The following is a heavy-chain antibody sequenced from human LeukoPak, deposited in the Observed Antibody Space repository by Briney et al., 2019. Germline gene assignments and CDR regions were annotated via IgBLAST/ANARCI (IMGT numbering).Heavy chain of an antibody. V-gene: IGHV4-34*01. J-gene: IGHJ4*02. D-gene: IGHD2-2*01. CDR1: GGSFSGYY. Sequence: PSETLSLTCAVYGGSFSGYYWSWICQPPGKGLEWIGEINHSGSTNYNPSLKSRVTISVDTSKNQFSLKLSSVTAADTAVYYCARSGVVVVPAAIFDYWGQGTLVTVSS. CDR3: ARSGVVVVPAAIFDY. CDR2: INHSGST.